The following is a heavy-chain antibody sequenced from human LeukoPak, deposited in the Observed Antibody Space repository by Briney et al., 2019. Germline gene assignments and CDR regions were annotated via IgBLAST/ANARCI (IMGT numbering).Heavy chain of an antibody. CDR3: ARVVYSSWTIDY. CDR1: GFTFTSHS. D-gene: IGHD6-6*01. J-gene: IGHJ4*02. Sequence: GGSLRLSCATSGFTFTSHSMNWVRQAPGKGLEWVSFITSSSTTIYYADSVKGRFTISRDNAKNSLYLQMNSLRDEDTAVYYCARVVYSSWTIDYWGQGTLVTVSS. V-gene: IGHV3-48*02. CDR2: ITSSSTTI.